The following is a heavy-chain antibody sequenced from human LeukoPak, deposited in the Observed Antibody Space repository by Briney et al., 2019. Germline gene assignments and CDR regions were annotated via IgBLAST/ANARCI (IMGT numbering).Heavy chain of an antibody. CDR3: ARMAWFGELLLFDY. Sequence: GASVKVSCKASGYTFTSYGISWVRQAPGQGLEWMGWISAYNGNTNYAQKLQGRVTMTTDTSTSTAYMELRSLGSDDTAVYYCARMAWFGELLLFDYWGQGTLVTVSS. CDR1: GYTFTSYG. CDR2: ISAYNGNT. V-gene: IGHV1-18*01. D-gene: IGHD3-10*01. J-gene: IGHJ4*02.